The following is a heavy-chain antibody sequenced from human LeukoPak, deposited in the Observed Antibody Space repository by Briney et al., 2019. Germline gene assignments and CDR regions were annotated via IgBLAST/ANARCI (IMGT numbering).Heavy chain of an antibody. J-gene: IGHJ6*03. CDR3: ARLKSSGYYYYMDV. CDR2: IRGSGDST. D-gene: IGHD3-22*01. Sequence: PGGTLRLSCAASGFIFSSYGMSWVRQAPGKGLEWVSGIRGSGDSTTYADSVKGRFTISRDDAKNSLYLQMNSLRAEDTAVYYCARLKSSGYYYYMDVWGKGTTVTVSS. V-gene: IGHV3-23*01. CDR1: GFIFSSYG.